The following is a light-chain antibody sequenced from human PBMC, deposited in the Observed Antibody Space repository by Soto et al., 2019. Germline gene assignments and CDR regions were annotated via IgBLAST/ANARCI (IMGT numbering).Light chain of an antibody. V-gene: IGKV3-20*01. Sequence: EIVLTQSPGTLSFSPGERATLPCRASQSVSSNYLAWYQQKPGQAPRLLMYDASSRATGIPDRFSGSGSGTDFTLTISRLEPEDFAVYYCQQYSSSRTFGQGTKVDIK. CDR3: QQYSSSRT. J-gene: IGKJ1*01. CDR2: DAS. CDR1: QSVSSNY.